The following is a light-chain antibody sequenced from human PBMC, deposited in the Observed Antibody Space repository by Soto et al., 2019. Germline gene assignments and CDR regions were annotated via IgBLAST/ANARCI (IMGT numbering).Light chain of an antibody. Sequence: QSALTQPPSASGSPGQSVTISCTGTSNDVGYYIFVSRYQQHPGKAPKLILYEVSKRPSGVPDRFFGSKSGSTASLTVSGLQPEDEADYYCSSYAGSDNFMLFGGGTKLTVL. J-gene: IGLJ2*01. CDR1: SNDVGYYIF. CDR3: SSYAGSDNFML. V-gene: IGLV2-8*01. CDR2: EVS.